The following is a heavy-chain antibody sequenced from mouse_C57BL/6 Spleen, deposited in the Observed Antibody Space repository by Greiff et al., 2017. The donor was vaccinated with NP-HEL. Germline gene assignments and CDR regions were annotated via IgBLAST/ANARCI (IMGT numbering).Heavy chain of an antibody. Sequence: VQLQQSGAELARPGASVKMSCKASGYTFTSYTMHWVKQRPGQGLEWIGYINPSSGYTKYNQKFKDKATLTADKSSSTAYMQLSSLTSEDSAVYYWATHYGSSFWYFDVWGTGTTVTVSS. CDR3: ATHYGSSFWYFDV. D-gene: IGHD1-1*01. J-gene: IGHJ1*03. CDR1: GYTFTSYT. V-gene: IGHV1-4*01. CDR2: INPSSGYT.